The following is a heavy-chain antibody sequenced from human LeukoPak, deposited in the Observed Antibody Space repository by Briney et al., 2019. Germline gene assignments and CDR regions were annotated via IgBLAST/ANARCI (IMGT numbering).Heavy chain of an antibody. CDR1: GGSISSSSYY. Sequence: SETLSLTCTVSGGSISSSSYYWSWIRQPAGKGLEWIGRIYTSGSTNYNPSLKSRVTMSVDTSKNQFSLKLSSVTAADTAVYYCARDFWVVGANHYYYYMDVWGKGTTVTVSS. V-gene: IGHV4-61*02. CDR3: ARDFWVVGANHYYYYMDV. D-gene: IGHD1-26*01. J-gene: IGHJ6*03. CDR2: IYTSGST.